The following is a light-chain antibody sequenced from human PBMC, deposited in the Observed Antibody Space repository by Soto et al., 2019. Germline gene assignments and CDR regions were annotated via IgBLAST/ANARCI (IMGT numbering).Light chain of an antibody. CDR1: QGINSY. CDR2: AAS. Sequence: DIQLTQSPSFLSASVGDRVTITCRASQGINSYLAWYQQQPGKAPKLLIYAASTLQSGVPSRFSGSGSGTEFTFTISSLQPEDFATYYCQQVNSYPLTFGGGTKVEIK. J-gene: IGKJ4*01. V-gene: IGKV1-9*01. CDR3: QQVNSYPLT.